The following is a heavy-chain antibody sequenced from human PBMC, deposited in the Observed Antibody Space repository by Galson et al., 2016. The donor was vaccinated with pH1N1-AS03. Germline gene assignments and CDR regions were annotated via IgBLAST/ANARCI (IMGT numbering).Heavy chain of an antibody. V-gene: IGHV1-46*01. CDR2: IDPSGGPT. CDR3: VLQPKYGSAWYPFEY. CDR1: GYTLTRYY. D-gene: IGHD6-19*01. J-gene: IGHJ4*02. Sequence: SVKVSCKASGYTLTRYYMHWVRQAPGQGLEWMGIIDPSGGPTTYAPKFQGRITITTDTSTSTVYMELVSLRSEDTALYYCVLQPKYGSAWYPFEYWGQGTLVTVSS.